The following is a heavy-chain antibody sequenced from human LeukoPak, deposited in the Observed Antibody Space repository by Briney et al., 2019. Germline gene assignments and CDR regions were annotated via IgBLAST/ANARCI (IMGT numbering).Heavy chain of an antibody. CDR2: ISSSSSYI. CDR1: GFTFSSYS. CDR3: ARGEVVPAAIASPVDY. J-gene: IGHJ4*02. D-gene: IGHD2-2*02. V-gene: IGHV3-21*01. Sequence: GGSLRLSCAASGFTFSSYSMNWVRQAPGKGLEWVSSISSSSSYIYYADSVKGRFTISRDNAKNSLYLQMNGLRAEDTAVYYCARGEVVPAAIASPVDYWGQGTLVTVSS.